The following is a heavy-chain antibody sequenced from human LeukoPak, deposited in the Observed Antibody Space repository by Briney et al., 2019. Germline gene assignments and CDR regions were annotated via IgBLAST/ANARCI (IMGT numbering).Heavy chain of an antibody. CDR1: GSSISSYE. Sequence: GGSLRLSCAASGSSISSYEMNWVRQAPGKGLEWVSYISSSGSTIYYADSVKGRFTISRDNAKNSLYLQMNSLRAEDTAVYYCARVELAPYYYYMDVWGKGTTVTVSS. CDR2: ISSSGSTI. CDR3: ARVELAPYYYYMDV. J-gene: IGHJ6*03. D-gene: IGHD1-7*01. V-gene: IGHV3-48*03.